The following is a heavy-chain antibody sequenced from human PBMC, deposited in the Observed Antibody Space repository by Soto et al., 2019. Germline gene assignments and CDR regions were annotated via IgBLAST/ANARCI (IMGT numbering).Heavy chain of an antibody. CDR1: GFTFSNAW. V-gene: IGHV3-15*01. CDR2: IKSKTDGGTT. D-gene: IGHD2-2*01. CDR3: TTDLHYCSSTSCYESGP. J-gene: IGHJ5*02. Sequence: PGGSLRLSCAASGFTFSNAWMSWVRQAPGKGLEWVGRIKSKTDGGTTDYAAPVKGRFTISRDDSKNTLYLQMNGLKTEDTAVYYCTTDLHYCSSTSCYESGPWGQGTLVTVSS.